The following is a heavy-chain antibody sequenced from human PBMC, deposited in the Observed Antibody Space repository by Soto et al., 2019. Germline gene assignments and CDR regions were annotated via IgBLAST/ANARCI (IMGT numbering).Heavy chain of an antibody. CDR2: IYYSGRT. J-gene: IGHJ6*02. CDR3: ARELDYAAYPKGGGDYYYGMDV. CDR1: GDSINSRSYY. D-gene: IGHD4-17*01. V-gene: IGHV4-39*02. Sequence: SETLSLTCTVTGDSINSRSYYWGWIRQPPGKGLEWIGSIYYSGRTYNNPSLRSRVTITMDTSKNQFSLKLTSVTAADTGVFYCARELDYAAYPKGGGDYYYGMDVWGRGTTVTVSS.